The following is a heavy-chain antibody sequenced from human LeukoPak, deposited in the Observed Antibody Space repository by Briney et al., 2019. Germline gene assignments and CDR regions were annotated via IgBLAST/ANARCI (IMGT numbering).Heavy chain of an antibody. Sequence: PGGSLRLSCAASGFTFSSYAMSWVRQAPGKGLEWVSAISGSGGSTYYADSVKGRFTISRDNSKNTLYLQMNSLRAEDTAVYYCAKAQYFDWLLLVSDYWGQGTLVTVPS. D-gene: IGHD3-9*01. J-gene: IGHJ4*02. CDR3: AKAQYFDWLLLVSDY. CDR1: GFTFSSYA. CDR2: ISGSGGST. V-gene: IGHV3-23*01.